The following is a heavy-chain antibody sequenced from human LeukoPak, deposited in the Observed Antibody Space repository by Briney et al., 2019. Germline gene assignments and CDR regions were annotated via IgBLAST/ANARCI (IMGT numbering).Heavy chain of an antibody. CDR2: IYYSGST. CDR3: ARDGIAAAGMGVDP. V-gene: IGHV4-31*03. D-gene: IGHD6-13*01. J-gene: IGHJ5*02. CDR1: GGSISSGGYY. Sequence: SETLSLTCTVSGGSISSGGYYWSWIRQHPGKSLEWIGYIYYSGSTYYNPSLKSRVTISVDTSKNQFSLKLSSVTAADTAVYYCARDGIAAAGMGVDPWGQGTLVTVSS.